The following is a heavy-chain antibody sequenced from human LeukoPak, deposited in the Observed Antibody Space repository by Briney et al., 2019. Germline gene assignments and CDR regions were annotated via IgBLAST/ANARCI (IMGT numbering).Heavy chain of an antibody. CDR1: GFTFSRYG. D-gene: IGHD3-9*01. CDR2: ISYDGSDK. Sequence: GGSLRLSCAASGFTFSRYGMHWVRQAPGKGLEWVAVISYDGSDKYYADSVKGRFTISRDNSKNTLYLQMNSLRAEDTAVYYCAKDADQLRYFDWFKRGGIDYWGQGTLVTVSS. J-gene: IGHJ4*02. V-gene: IGHV3-30*18. CDR3: AKDADQLRYFDWFKRGGIDY.